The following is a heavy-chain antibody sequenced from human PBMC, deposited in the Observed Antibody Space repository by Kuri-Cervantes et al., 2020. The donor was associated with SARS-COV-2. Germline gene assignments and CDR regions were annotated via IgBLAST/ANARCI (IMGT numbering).Heavy chain of an antibody. CDR3: AYSIAATSRWFGP. CDR1: GVSISSYY. CDR2: IYHSGST. Sequence: GSLRLSCTVSGVSISSYYCSWIRQPPGKGLEWIGNIYHSGSTNYNPSLKSRVTISVDTSKNQFSLKVRSVTAADTAVYYCAYSIAATSRWFGPWGQGTLVTVSS. V-gene: IGHV4-59*01. D-gene: IGHD6-13*01. J-gene: IGHJ5*02.